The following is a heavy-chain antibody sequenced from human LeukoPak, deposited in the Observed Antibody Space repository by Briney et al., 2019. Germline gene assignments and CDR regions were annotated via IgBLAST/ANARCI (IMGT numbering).Heavy chain of an antibody. J-gene: IGHJ6*03. CDR1: GYTFTNYG. CDR3: ARVQGYYYYYLDV. CDR2: INPENGNT. V-gene: IGHV1-18*01. Sequence: ASVKVSCKASGYTFTNYGVTWVRQAPGQGLEWVGWINPENGNTNYAGTFQGRVTMTRDTSTNTAYMELRSLRSDDTAVYYCARVQGYYYYYLDVWGKGTTGTVSS.